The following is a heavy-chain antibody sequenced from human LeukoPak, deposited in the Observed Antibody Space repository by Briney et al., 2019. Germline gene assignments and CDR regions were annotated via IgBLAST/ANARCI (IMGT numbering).Heavy chain of an antibody. V-gene: IGHV3-23*01. D-gene: IGHD6-6*01. J-gene: IGHJ4*02. Sequence: GGSLRLSRAASVFTFSGYAMSWVRQAPGKGLEWVSAISGSGGSTYYADSVKGRFTISRDNSKNTLYLQMNSLRAEDTAVYYCAKDQHYSSSDYWGQGTLVTVSS. CDR3: AKDQHYSSSDY. CDR2: ISGSGGST. CDR1: VFTFSGYA.